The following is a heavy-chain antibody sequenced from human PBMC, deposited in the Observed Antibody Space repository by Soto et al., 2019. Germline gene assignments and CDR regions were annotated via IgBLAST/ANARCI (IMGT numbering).Heavy chain of an antibody. J-gene: IGHJ4*02. V-gene: IGHV5-51*01. D-gene: IGHD5-12*01. Sequence: GASVKISGEGSGYNVTRYWRGWVRQMTGKGLEWMGIIYPGDSDTRYSPSFQGQVTISADKSISTAYLQWSSLKASDTAMYYCARHGRDGYNLDYFDYWGQGTLVPVSS. CDR1: GYNVTRYW. CDR3: ARHGRDGYNLDYFDY. CDR2: IYPGDSDT.